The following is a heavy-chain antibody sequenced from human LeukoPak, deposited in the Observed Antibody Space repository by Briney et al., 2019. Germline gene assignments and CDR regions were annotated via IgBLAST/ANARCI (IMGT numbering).Heavy chain of an antibody. J-gene: IGHJ5*02. CDR2: IYYSGST. CDR1: GGSISSYY. D-gene: IGHD1-26*01. Sequence: SETLSLTCTVSGGSISSYYWSWIRQPPGKGLEWIGYIYYSGSTNYNPSLKSRVTISVDTSKNQFSLKLSSVTAADTAVYYCAREAEWEPERWFDPWGQGTLVTVSS. V-gene: IGHV4-59*01. CDR3: AREAEWEPERWFDP.